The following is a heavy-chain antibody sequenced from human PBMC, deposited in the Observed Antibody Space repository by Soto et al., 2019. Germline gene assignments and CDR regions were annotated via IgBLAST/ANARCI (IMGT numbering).Heavy chain of an antibody. CDR2: IIPIFGTA. CDR1: GGTFSSYA. CDR3: AHLNSGYFDY. Sequence: SVKVSCKASGGTFSSYAISWVRQAPGQGLEWMGGIIPIFGTANYAQKFQGRVTITADESTSTAYMELSSLRPEDTAVYYCAHLNSGYFDYWGQGTLVTVSS. J-gene: IGHJ4*02. V-gene: IGHV1-69*13. D-gene: IGHD1-26*01.